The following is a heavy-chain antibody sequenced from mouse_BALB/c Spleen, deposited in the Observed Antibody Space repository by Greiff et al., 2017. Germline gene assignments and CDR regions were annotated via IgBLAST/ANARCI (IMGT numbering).Heavy chain of an antibody. CDR1: GFTFNTYA. D-gene: IGHD3-2*01. V-gene: IGHV10-1*02. CDR2: IRSKSNNYAT. CDR3: VREDSSEPYFDY. J-gene: IGHJ2*01. Sequence: EVHLVESGGGLVQPKGSLKLSCAASGFTFNTYAMNWVRQAPGKGLEWVARIRSKSNNYATYYADSVKDRFTISRDDSQSMLYLQMNNLKTEDTAMYYCVREDSSEPYFDYWGQGTTLTVSS.